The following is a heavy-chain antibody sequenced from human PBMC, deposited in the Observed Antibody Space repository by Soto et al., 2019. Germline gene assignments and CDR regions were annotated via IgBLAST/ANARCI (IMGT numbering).Heavy chain of an antibody. V-gene: IGHV3-15*01. D-gene: IGHD3-3*01. CDR3: TTDKSLEWLFDDSLYDAIDY. J-gene: IGHJ4*02. Sequence: GGSLRLSCAASGFTFSNAWMSWVRQAPGKGLEWVGRIKSKTDGGTTDYAAPVKGRSTISRDDSKNTLYLQMNSLKTEDTAVYYCTTDKSLEWLFDDSLYDAIDYWGQGTLVTVSS. CDR2: IKSKTDGGTT. CDR1: GFTFSNAW.